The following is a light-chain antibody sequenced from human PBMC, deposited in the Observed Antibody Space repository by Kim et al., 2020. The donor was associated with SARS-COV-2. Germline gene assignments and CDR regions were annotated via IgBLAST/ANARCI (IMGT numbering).Light chain of an antibody. Sequence: QSALTQPASVSGSPGQSITISCTGTSSDVGAYKFVSWYQQHPGKAPELMILDVSQRPSGISNRFSGSKSGNTASLTISGLQAEDEADYYCSSYARSSSYVFGAGTKVTVL. CDR1: SSDVGAYKF. CDR3: SSYARSSSYV. J-gene: IGLJ1*01. V-gene: IGLV2-14*01. CDR2: DVS.